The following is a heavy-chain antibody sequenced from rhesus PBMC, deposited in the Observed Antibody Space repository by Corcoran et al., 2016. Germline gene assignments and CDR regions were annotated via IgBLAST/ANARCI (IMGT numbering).Heavy chain of an antibody. Sequence: QVQLQESGPGLVKPSETLSLTCAVSGGSISDDCYWIWIRQPPGKGLEWIGYISGSGGGTNYHPSRKNRVTISIDTSKSQFSLRLSSVTAADTAVYYCARGIGSYYNAEYFEFWGQGALVTVSS. D-gene: IGHD3-16*01. V-gene: IGHV4-106*01. J-gene: IGHJ1*01. CDR1: GGSISDDCY. CDR2: ISGSGGGT. CDR3: ARGIGSYYNAEYFEF.